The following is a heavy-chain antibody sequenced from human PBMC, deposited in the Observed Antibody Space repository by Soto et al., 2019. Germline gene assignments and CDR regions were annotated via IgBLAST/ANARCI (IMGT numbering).Heavy chain of an antibody. CDR2: INPSGGST. Sequence: QVQLVQSGAEVKKPGASVKVSCKASGYTFTSYYMHWVRQAPGQGLELMGIINPSGGSTSYAQKLQGRVTMTRDTSTSTVYMELSSLRSEAPGVYYCARDYDIADYWGQGTLVTASS. J-gene: IGHJ4*02. CDR3: ARDYDIADY. D-gene: IGHD3-9*01. CDR1: GYTFTSYY. V-gene: IGHV1-46*04.